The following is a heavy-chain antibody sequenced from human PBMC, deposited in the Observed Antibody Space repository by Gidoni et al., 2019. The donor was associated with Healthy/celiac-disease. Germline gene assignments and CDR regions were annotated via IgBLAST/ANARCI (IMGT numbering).Heavy chain of an antibody. CDR2: VNHSGST. D-gene: IGHD2-2*01. V-gene: IGHV4-34*01. CDR3: ARGNRIVVVPAAIPFDY. J-gene: IGHJ4*02. CDR1: GGSFSGYY. Sequence: QVQLQQWGAGLLKPSETLSLTCAVYGGSFSGYYWSWIRPPPGTGLEWIGEVNHSGSTNYNPSLKIRVTISVDTSKNQFPLKLSSVTAADTAVYYCARGNRIVVVPAAIPFDYWGQGTLVTVSS.